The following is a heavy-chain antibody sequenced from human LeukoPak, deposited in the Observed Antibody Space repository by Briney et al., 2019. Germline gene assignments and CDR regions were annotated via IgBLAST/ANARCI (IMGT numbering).Heavy chain of an antibody. CDR3: AKGSFGSGYYTFDY. J-gene: IGHJ4*02. Sequence: GGSLRLSCAASGFTFSNYAMSWVRQAPGKGLEWVSAISGSGDTSNYADSVKGRFTISRDNSKNTLFLQMNSLRAEDTAVYYCAKGSFGSGYYTFDYWGQGTLVTVSS. V-gene: IGHV3-23*01. CDR2: ISGSGDTS. D-gene: IGHD3-22*01. CDR1: GFTFSNYA.